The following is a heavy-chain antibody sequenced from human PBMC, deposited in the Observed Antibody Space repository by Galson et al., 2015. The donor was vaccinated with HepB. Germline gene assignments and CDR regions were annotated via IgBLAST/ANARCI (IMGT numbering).Heavy chain of an antibody. Sequence: SLRLSCAASGFTFSGSAMHWVRQASGKGLEWVGRIRSKANSYATAYAASVKGRFTISRDDSRNTAYLQMNSLKTEDTAVYYCTRQTAMVVSWGQGTLVTVSS. CDR1: GFTFSGSA. CDR3: TRQTAMVVS. D-gene: IGHD5-18*01. J-gene: IGHJ5*02. V-gene: IGHV3-73*01. CDR2: IRSKANSYAT.